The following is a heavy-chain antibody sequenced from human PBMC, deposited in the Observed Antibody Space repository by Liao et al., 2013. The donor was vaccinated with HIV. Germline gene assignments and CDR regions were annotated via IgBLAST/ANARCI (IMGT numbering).Heavy chain of an antibody. CDR3: AREVALRSGYYLSYYFDY. CDR1: GGSISSGDYY. J-gene: IGHJ4*02. D-gene: IGHD3-3*01. Sequence: QVQLQESGPGLVKPSQTLSLTCTVSGGSISSGDYYWSWIRQPPGKGLEWIGYIYYSGSTYYNPSLKSRVTISVDTSKNQFSLKLSSVTAADTAVYYCAREVALRSGYYLSYYFDYWAREPWSPSPQ. V-gene: IGHV4-30-4*08. CDR2: IYYSGST.